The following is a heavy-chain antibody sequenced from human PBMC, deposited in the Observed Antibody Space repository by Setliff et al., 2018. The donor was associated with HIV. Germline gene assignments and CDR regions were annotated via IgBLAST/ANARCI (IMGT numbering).Heavy chain of an antibody. CDR3: ARTRGYSYGTLAGFDY. V-gene: IGHV4-59*11. Sequence: PSETLSLTCTVSGASIRSQYWSWFRKPPGKGLEWIGYISYSGSTNYNPSLESRVAMSVDTSKQQFSLEVSSVTAADTAVYYCARTRGYSYGTLAGFDYWGRGSLVTVSS. D-gene: IGHD5-18*01. J-gene: IGHJ4*01. CDR1: GASIRSQY. CDR2: ISYSGST.